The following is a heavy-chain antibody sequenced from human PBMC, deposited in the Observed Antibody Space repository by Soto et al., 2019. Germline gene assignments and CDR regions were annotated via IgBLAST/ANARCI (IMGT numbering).Heavy chain of an antibody. Sequence: QVQLVQSGAEVKKPGSSVKVSCKASGGTFSSYAISWVRQAPGQGLEWMGGIIPIFGTANYAQKFQGRVTIRADESTSTAYMELSSLRSEDTAVYYCARSIVVAATPLHYYYGMDVWGQGTTVTVSS. CDR2: IIPIFGTA. D-gene: IGHD2-15*01. CDR3: ARSIVVAATPLHYYYGMDV. CDR1: GGTFSSYA. V-gene: IGHV1-69*12. J-gene: IGHJ6*02.